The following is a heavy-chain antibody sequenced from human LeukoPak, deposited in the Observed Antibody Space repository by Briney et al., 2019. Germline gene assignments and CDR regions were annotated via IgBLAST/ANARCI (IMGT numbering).Heavy chain of an antibody. CDR2: IIPIFGTA. Sequence: SVKVSCKASGGTFSSYAISWVRQAPGQGLEWMGGIIPIFGTANYAQKFQGRVTITADESTSTAYMELSSLRAEDTAVYYCATAYYYDSSGYPRAFDIWGQGTMVTVPS. CDR1: GGTFSSYA. V-gene: IGHV1-69*13. J-gene: IGHJ3*02. CDR3: ATAYYYDSSGYPRAFDI. D-gene: IGHD3-22*01.